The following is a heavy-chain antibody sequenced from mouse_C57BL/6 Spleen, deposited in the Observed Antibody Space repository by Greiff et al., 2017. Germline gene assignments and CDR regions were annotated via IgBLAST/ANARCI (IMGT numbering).Heavy chain of an antibody. CDR3: ARDIYYGSSYDAMDY. V-gene: IGHV5-4*01. D-gene: IGHD1-1*01. CDR2: ISDGGSYT. Sequence: VQLQQSGGGLVKPGGSLKLSCAASGFTFSSYAMSWVRQTPEKRLEWVATISDGGSYTYYPDNVKGRFTISRDNAKNNLYLQMSHLKSEDTAMYYCARDIYYGSSYDAMDYWGQGTSVTVSS. CDR1: GFTFSSYA. J-gene: IGHJ4*01.